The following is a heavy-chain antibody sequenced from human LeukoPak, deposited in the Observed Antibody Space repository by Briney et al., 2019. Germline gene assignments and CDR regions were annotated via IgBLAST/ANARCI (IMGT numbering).Heavy chain of an antibody. Sequence: GGSLRLSCAASGFTVSSNYMSWVRQAPGKGLEWVSIIYSGGSTYYADSVKGRFTISRDNSKNTLYLQMNSLRAEDTAVYYCAKELERTLLEYWGQGTLVTVSS. CDR3: AKELERTLLEY. V-gene: IGHV3-53*01. J-gene: IGHJ4*02. CDR1: GFTVSSNY. D-gene: IGHD1-1*01. CDR2: IYSGGST.